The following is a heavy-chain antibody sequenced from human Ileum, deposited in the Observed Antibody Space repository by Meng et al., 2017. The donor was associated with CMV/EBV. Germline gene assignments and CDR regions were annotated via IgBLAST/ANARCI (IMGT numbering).Heavy chain of an antibody. CDR1: GGTFSSYA. D-gene: IGHD6-6*01. V-gene: IGHV1-69*10. Sequence: SVKVSCKASGGTFSSYAISWVRQAPGQGLEWMGGIIPILGIANYAQKFQGRVTITADKSTSTAYMELSSLRSEDTAVYYCARVAAEQLVVEIDYWGQGTLVTVSS. J-gene: IGHJ4*02. CDR2: IIPILGIA. CDR3: ARVAAEQLVVEIDY.